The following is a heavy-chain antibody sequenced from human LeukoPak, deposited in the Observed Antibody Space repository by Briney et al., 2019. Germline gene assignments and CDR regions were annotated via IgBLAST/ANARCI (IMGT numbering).Heavy chain of an antibody. CDR3: ARGGRTTVVIAGYFDY. CDR2: INPNSGGT. CDR1: GYTFTSYY. J-gene: IGHJ4*02. D-gene: IGHD4-23*01. V-gene: IGHV1-2*02. Sequence: ASVKVSCKASGYTFTSYYMHWVRQAPGQGLEWMGWINPNSGGTNYAQKFQGRVTMTRDTSISTAYMELSRLRSDDTAVYYCARGGRTTVVIAGYFDYWGQGTLVTVSS.